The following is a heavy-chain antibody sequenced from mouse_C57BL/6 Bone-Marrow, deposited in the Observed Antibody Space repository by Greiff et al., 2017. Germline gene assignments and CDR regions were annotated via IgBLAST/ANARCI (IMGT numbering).Heavy chain of an antibody. V-gene: IGHV1-53*01. Sequence: QVQLQQPGTELVKPGASVKLSCKASGYTFTSYWMHWVQQRPGQGLEWIGNINPSNGGTNYNEKVKSKATLTVDKSSSTAYMQLSSLTSEDSAVYECARWAPYDYDRVAYFDYWGQGTPLTVSS. CDR2: INPSNGGT. D-gene: IGHD2-4*01. CDR3: ARWAPYDYDRVAYFDY. CDR1: GYTFTSYW. J-gene: IGHJ2*01.